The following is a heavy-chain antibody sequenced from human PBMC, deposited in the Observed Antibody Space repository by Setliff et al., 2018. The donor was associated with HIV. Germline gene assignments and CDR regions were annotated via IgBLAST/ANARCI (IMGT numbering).Heavy chain of an antibody. CDR1: GGSISSSSYY. CDR3: ARHIVVVVAATRFGY. V-gene: IGHV4-39*01. Sequence: PSETLSLTCTVSGGSISSSSYYWGWIRQPPGKGLEWIGSIYYSGSTYYNPSLKSRVTISVDTSKNQFSLKLSSVTAADTAVYYCARHIVVVVAATRFGYWGQGTLVTVSS. J-gene: IGHJ4*02. CDR2: IYYSGST. D-gene: IGHD2-15*01.